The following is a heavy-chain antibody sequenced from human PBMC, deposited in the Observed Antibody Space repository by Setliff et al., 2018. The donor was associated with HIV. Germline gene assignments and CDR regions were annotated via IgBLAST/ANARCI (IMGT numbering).Heavy chain of an antibody. CDR3: VRDRDWAFDY. Sequence: PGGSLRLSCAASGFSFSIYEMNWVRQAPGKGLEWLSYNGIINGAKHYADSMEGRFTISRDDAKNSLYLQMDSLRAEDTAVYYCVRDRDWAFDYWGQGILVTVSS. D-gene: IGHD3-9*01. V-gene: IGHV3-48*03. J-gene: IGHJ4*02. CDR1: GFSFSIYE. CDR2: NGIINGAK.